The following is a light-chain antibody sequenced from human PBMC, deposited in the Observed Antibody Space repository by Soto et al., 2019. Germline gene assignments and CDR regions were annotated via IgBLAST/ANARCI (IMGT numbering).Light chain of an antibody. CDR3: PQVSTHPPDT. Sequence: IQLTQSPASLSASVGDRVTLTCRASQDISSSFVWYQQKPGKAPTLLIYAASTLQSGVPSRFSGAGSGTDFPLPISSLQPEDFSTYFCPQVSTHPPDTFGQGTKLDLK. CDR2: AAS. V-gene: IGKV1-9*01. CDR1: QDISSS. J-gene: IGKJ2*01.